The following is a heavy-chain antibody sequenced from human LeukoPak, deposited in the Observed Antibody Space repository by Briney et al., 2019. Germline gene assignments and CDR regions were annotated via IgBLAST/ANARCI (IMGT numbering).Heavy chain of an antibody. V-gene: IGHV3-21*01. D-gene: IGHD6-13*01. CDR2: ISSSSYYI. J-gene: IGHJ4*02. Sequence: GGSLRLSCAASAFPFSTHTMNWFRQAPGGGLEGVSSISSSSYYIHYADSVKGRFTISRDNAKNSLFLQMNRLRAEDTAMYYCARVTGGSSWYGAPDYWGQGTLVTVSS. CDR1: AFPFSTHT. CDR3: ARVTGGSSWYGAPDY.